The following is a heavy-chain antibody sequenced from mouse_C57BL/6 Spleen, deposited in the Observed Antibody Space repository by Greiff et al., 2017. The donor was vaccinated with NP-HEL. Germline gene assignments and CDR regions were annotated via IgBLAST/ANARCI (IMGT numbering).Heavy chain of an antibody. V-gene: IGHV5-9-1*02. CDR1: GFTFSSYA. CDR3: TRERGGSYYYAMDY. Sequence: EVMLVESGEGLVKPGGSLKLSCAASGFTFSSYAMSWVRQTPEKRLEWVAYISSGGDYIYYADTVKGRFTISRDNARNTLYLQMSSLKSEDTAMYYCTRERGGSYYYAMDYWGQGTSVTVSS. CDR2: ISSGGDYI. J-gene: IGHJ4*01. D-gene: IGHD1-3*01.